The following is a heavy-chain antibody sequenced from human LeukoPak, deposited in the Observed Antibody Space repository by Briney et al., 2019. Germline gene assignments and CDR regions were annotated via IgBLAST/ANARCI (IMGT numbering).Heavy chain of an antibody. D-gene: IGHD3-3*01. CDR2: ISYDGSNK. CDR3: AREGAFTISPS. J-gene: IGHJ5*02. Sequence: GRSLRLSCAASGFTFSSYAMHWVRQAPGKGLEWVAVISYDGSNKYYADSVKGRFTISRDNARNSLYLQMNSLRAEDTAVYYCAREGAFTISPSWGQGTLVTVSS. V-gene: IGHV3-30-3*01. CDR1: GFTFSSYA.